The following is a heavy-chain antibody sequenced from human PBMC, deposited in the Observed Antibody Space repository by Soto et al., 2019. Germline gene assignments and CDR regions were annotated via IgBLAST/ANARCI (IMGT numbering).Heavy chain of an antibody. V-gene: IGHV3-9*01. CDR2: ISWDSGSI. J-gene: IGHJ4*02. Sequence: EVQLVESGGGLVQPGRSLRLSCAASGFTFDDYAMHWVRQAPGKGLEWVSGISWDSGSIGYADSVKGRFTITRDNAKNSLYLQMNSLRAEDTALYYCAKDQDYGDPPSFDYWGQGTLVTVSS. CDR3: AKDQDYGDPPSFDY. D-gene: IGHD4-17*01. CDR1: GFTFDDYA.